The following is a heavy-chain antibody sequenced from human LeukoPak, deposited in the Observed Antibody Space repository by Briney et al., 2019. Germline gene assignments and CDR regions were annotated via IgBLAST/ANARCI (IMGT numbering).Heavy chain of an antibody. CDR3: ARGGYYGSGNDFRFDP. V-gene: IGHV4-59*01. Sequence: SETLSLTCTVSGASISTYYWSWIRQPPGKGLECIGYIHYTGSTNYNPSLKSRVTISVDTSKSQFSLKLSSVTAADTAIYYCARGGYYGSGNDFRFDPWGQGTLVTVSS. CDR1: GASISTYY. CDR2: IHYTGST. D-gene: IGHD3-10*01. J-gene: IGHJ5*02.